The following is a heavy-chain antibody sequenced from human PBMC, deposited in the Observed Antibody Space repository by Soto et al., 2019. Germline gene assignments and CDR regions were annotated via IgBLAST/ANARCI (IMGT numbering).Heavy chain of an antibody. J-gene: IGHJ4*02. V-gene: IGHV3-30*18. CDR3: AKAEDVLYS. CDR2: ISYDGSNK. CDR1: GFTFSSYG. Sequence: QVQLVESGGGVVQPGRSLRLSCAASGFTFSSYGMHWVRQAPGKGLEWVAVISYDGSNKYYADSVKGRFTISRDNSKNTLYLQMNSLRAEDTAVYYCAKAEDVLYSWGQGTLVTVSS. D-gene: IGHD2-15*01.